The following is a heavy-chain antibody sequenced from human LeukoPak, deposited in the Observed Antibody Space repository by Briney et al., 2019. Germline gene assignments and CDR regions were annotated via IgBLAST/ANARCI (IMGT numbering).Heavy chain of an antibody. D-gene: IGHD1-26*01. CDR3: ATDQSIAGPTTADY. Sequence: GGSLRLSCAASGFTFGRFWMHWVRQAPGKGLVWVSRINTDASNTIYADSVKGRFTISRDNAKNTLYLQMNSLRAEDTAVYYCATDQSIAGPTTADYWGQGTLVTVSS. V-gene: IGHV3-74*01. CDR2: INTDASNT. CDR1: GFTFGRFW. J-gene: IGHJ4*02.